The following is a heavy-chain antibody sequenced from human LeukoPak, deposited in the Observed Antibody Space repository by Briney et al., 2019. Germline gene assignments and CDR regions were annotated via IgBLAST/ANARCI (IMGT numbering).Heavy chain of an antibody. CDR2: ISGSGGST. Sequence: PGGSLRLSCAASGFTFSSYGMSWVRQAPGKGLEWVSAISGSGGSTYYADSVKGRFTISRDNAKNSLYLQMNSLRAEDTAVYYCARGGEVLRYFDWLLLYFDYWGQGTLITVSS. CDR3: ARGGEVLRYFDWLLLYFDY. J-gene: IGHJ4*02. D-gene: IGHD3-9*01. CDR1: GFTFSSYG. V-gene: IGHV3-23*01.